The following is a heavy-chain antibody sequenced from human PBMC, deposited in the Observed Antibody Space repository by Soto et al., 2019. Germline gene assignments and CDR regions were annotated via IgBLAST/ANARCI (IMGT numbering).Heavy chain of an antibody. CDR3: ARHWKAVAAEMAD. Sequence: SETLSLTCRVSGDSISDTIYYWGWIRQPPGKGLEWIGSIHYSGTTQFHPSLKTRVTISVDTSKNEFSLRLRSVTAADTAVYYCARHWKAVAAEMADWGQGGPVTVAS. D-gene: IGHD6-19*01. CDR1: GDSISDTIYY. CDR2: IHYSGTT. V-gene: IGHV4-39*01. J-gene: IGHJ4*02.